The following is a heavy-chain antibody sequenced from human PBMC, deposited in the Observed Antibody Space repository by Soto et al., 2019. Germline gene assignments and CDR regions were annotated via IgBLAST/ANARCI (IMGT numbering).Heavy chain of an antibody. CDR1: GFTFSSYA. CDR2: ISSNGGST. V-gene: IGHV3-64*01. J-gene: IGHJ6*03. Sequence: GGSLRLSCAASGFTFSSYAMHWVRQAPGKGLEYVSAISSNGGSTYYANSVKGRFTISRDNSKNTLYLQMGSLRAEDMAVYYCARGGYSNYEYYYYYMDVWGKGTTVTVSS. CDR3: ARGGYSNYEYYYYYMDV. D-gene: IGHD4-4*01.